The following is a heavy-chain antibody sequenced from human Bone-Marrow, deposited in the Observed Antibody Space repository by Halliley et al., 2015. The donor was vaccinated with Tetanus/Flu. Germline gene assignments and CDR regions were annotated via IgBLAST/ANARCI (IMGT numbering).Heavy chain of an antibody. Sequence: TLSLTCTVSGGSISSHYWSWIRQPPGKGLEWIGYIYYSGGTDYNPSLKSRVTISVDTSRTQFSLKLSSVTAADTAVYYCARGRKYYYDSSGYTKFFDYWGQGTLVTVSS. D-gene: IGHD3-22*01. CDR3: ARGRKYYYDSSGYTKFFDY. CDR2: IYYSGGT. CDR1: GGSISSHY. V-gene: IGHV4-59*11. J-gene: IGHJ4*02.